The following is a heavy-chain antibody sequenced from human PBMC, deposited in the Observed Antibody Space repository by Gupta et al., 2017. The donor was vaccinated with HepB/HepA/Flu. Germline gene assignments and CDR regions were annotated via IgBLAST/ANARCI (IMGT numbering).Heavy chain of an antibody. CDR3: ARAMNGPYDYVWGTYRPDAFDV. CDR1: GFILSSYG. CDR2: IWSDERNK. V-gene: IGHV3-33*01. Sequence: QVQLVESGGGVVQPGRSLRLSCAASGFILSSYGMHWVRQAPGKGLEWVAVIWSDERNKNFADSVKGRFTVSRDTSRNSLFLQMSSLRAEDTAVYYCARAMNGPYDYVWGTYRPDAFDVWGQGTTVTVSS. J-gene: IGHJ3*01. D-gene: IGHD3-16*02.